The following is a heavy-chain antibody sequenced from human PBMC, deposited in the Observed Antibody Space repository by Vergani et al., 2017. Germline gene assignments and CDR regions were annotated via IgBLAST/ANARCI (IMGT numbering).Heavy chain of an antibody. D-gene: IGHD5-24*01. V-gene: IGHV3-23*01. CDR2: LPASGSGI. CDR3: AKSGWRQHVGAHYFDS. J-gene: IGHJ4*02. CDR1: GFAFSRYA. Sequence: EVQLLESGGRLVQPGGSLRLSCVASGFAFSRYAMSWVRQAPGKGLEWVSGLPASGSGISYADSVRGRFTISRDNSKNTLFLQMDSLRAEDTAVYYCAKSGWRQHVGAHYFDSWGQGILVTVSS.